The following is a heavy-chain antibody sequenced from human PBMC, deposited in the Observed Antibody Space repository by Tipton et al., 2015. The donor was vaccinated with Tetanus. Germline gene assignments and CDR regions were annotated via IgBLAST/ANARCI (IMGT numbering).Heavy chain of an antibody. V-gene: IGHV4-31*02. J-gene: IGHJ3*02. D-gene: IGHD6-13*01. CDR1: GGSISSGGYY. CDR2: IYYSGST. Sequence: LRLSCTVSGGSISSGGYYWSWIRQHPGKGLEWIGYIYYSGSTYYNPSLKSRVTISVGTSKNQFSLKLSSVTAADTAVYYCARGDSGSWTDDHLAFDIWGQGTMVTVSS. CDR3: ARGDSGSWTDDHLAFDI.